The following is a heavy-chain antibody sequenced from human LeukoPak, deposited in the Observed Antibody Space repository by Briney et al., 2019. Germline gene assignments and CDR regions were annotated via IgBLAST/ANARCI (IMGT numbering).Heavy chain of an antibody. CDR1: GFSFSSYA. J-gene: IGHJ4*02. V-gene: IGHV3-23*01. D-gene: IGHD1-1*01. Sequence: GGSLRLSCAASGFSFSSYAMSWVRQAPGKGLEWVPSISSSGSSTYFADSVKGRFTISRDNSKNVLYLQMNSLRAEDTAVYYCAKGNWNGPDSSLGYWGQGTLVTVSS. CDR2: ISSSGSST. CDR3: AKGNWNGPDSSLGY.